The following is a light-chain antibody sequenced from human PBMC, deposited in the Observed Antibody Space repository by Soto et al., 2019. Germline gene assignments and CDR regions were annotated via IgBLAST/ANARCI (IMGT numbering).Light chain of an antibody. CDR2: GAS. Sequence: ESLLTQSPGTLSLSPGERATLSCRASQTVNSRHLNWYQRKPGQAPRLLIYGASIRAAGIPDRFSGSRSGADFSLTITRLEPEDSAVYYCQQFDGSRPAFTFGQGTKLEI. CDR3: QQFDGSRPAFT. CDR1: QTVNSRH. V-gene: IGKV3-20*01. J-gene: IGKJ2*01.